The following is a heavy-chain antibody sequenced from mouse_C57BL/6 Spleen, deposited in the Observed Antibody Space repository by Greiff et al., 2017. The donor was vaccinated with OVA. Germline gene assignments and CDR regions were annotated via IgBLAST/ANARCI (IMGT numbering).Heavy chain of an antibody. CDR1: GYTFTEYT. V-gene: IGHV1-62-2*01. Sequence: VQRVESGAELVKPGASVKLSCKASGYTFTEYTIHWVKQRSGQGLEWIGWFYPGSGSIKYNEKFKDKATLTADKSSSTVYMELSRLTSEDSAVYFCARHAIYYDYDYYAMDYWGQGTSVTVSS. CDR3: ARHAIYYDYDYYAMDY. J-gene: IGHJ4*01. CDR2: FYPGSGSI. D-gene: IGHD2-4*01.